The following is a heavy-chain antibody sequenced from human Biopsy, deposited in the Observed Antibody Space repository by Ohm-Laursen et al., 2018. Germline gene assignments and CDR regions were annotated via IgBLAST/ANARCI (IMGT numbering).Heavy chain of an antibody. CDR1: GFIFTSYG. J-gene: IGHJ6*02. D-gene: IGHD3-22*01. Sequence: GSSVRVSCKVSGFIFTSYGLSCVRQAPGQGREWMGWFSSSNNITNYAKKFPGRVIMTSDTSTSTAYMELRSRRSDDTAVYYCARDCFDSSGYFYYYNGVDLWGQGTTVTVSS. CDR2: FSSSNNIT. V-gene: IGHV1-18*01. CDR3: ARDCFDSSGYFYYYNGVDL.